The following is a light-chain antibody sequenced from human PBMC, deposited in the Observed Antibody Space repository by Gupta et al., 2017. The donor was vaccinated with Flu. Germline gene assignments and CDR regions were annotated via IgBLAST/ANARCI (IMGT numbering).Light chain of an antibody. CDR1: QSGWSSSNIRNC. J-gene: IGKJ2*01. CDR2: SAS. V-gene: IGKV4-1*01. CDR3: QQYNRCSHT. Sequence: RFSQSGWSSSNIRNCLAWYQQRPGQAPKLLIYSASSLETGVPYRFSGRGSGTDFTLTISSLQAEDVAIYYCQQYNRCSHTFGQGTNLEIK.